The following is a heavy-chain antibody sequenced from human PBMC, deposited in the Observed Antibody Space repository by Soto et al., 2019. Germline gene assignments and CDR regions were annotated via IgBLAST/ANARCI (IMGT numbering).Heavy chain of an antibody. CDR3: ARGKNYYDMPYGMDV. J-gene: IGHJ6*02. Sequence: LSLTCAVYGGSLIGYYWSWIRQPPGKGLEWIGEINHSGSTNYNPSLKSRVTISVDTSKNQFSLKLSSVTAADTAVYYCARGKNYYDMPYGMDVWGQGTTVTVSS. D-gene: IGHD3-3*01. V-gene: IGHV4-34*01. CDR1: GGSLIGYY. CDR2: INHSGST.